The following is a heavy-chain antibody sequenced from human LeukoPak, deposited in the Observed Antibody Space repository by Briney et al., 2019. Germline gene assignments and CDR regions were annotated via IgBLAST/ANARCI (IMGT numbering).Heavy chain of an antibody. CDR3: ARSVIVVVPAAISYWFDP. J-gene: IGHJ5*02. V-gene: IGHV4-34*01. CDR1: GGSFSGYY. CDR2: INHSGST. Sequence: SETLSLTCAVYGGSFSGYYWSWIRQPPGKGLEWIGEINHSGSTNYNPSLKSRVTISVDTSKNQFSLKLSSVTAADTAVYYCARSVIVVVPAAISYWFDPWGQGTLVTVSS. D-gene: IGHD2-2*01.